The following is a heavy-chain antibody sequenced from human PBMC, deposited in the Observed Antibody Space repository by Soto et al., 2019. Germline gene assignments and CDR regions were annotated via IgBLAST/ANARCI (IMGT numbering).Heavy chain of an antibody. Sequence: GGSLRLSCTFSGFTSSDHALTWVRQAPGKVREWVAFTTSQAYGGTTEYDASVKGRFSISRDDSKTIAYLQMHSLQTADTAIYYCARDGDYYGMDVWGQGTTVTVSS. CDR1: GFTSSDHA. J-gene: IGHJ6*02. CDR2: TTSQAYGGTT. CDR3: ARDGDYYGMDV. D-gene: IGHD3-3*01. V-gene: IGHV3-49*04.